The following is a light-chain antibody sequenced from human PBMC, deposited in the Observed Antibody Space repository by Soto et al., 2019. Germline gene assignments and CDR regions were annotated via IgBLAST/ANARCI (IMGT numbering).Light chain of an antibody. Sequence: DIQMTQSPSSLSASVGDRVTITCLASQGISTYLAWYQQKPGKVPKLLIYAASTVQPGVPSRFSGSGSGTDFTLTLSSLQPEDVATYYCLKYNSPPCTFGQGTKVEIQ. J-gene: IGKJ1*01. CDR3: LKYNSPPCT. V-gene: IGKV1-27*01. CDR1: QGISTY. CDR2: AAS.